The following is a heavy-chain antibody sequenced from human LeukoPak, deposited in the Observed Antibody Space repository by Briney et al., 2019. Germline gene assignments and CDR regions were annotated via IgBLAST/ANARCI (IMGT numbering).Heavy chain of an antibody. V-gene: IGHV3-21*01. CDR1: GFTFSSYS. J-gene: IGHJ4*02. Sequence: GGSLGLSCAASGFTFSSYSMNWVRQAPGKGLEWVSSISSSSSYIYYADSVKGRFTISRDNAKNSLYLQMNSLRAEDTAVYYCARVTYCSSTSCYMAGPFGYWGQGTLVTVSS. CDR2: ISSSSSYI. D-gene: IGHD2-2*02. CDR3: ARVTYCSSTSCYMAGPFGY.